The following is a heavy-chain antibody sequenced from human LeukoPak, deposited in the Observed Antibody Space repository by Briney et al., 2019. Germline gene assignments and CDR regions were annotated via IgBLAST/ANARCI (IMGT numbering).Heavy chain of an antibody. CDR3: VKGSETSRPYYFDY. CDR2: VTDSGGDT. J-gene: IGHJ4*02. V-gene: IGHV3-23*01. D-gene: IGHD5-24*01. Sequence: GGSLRLSCAASGFTFSSYAMSWVRQTPEKGLEWVSAVTDSGGDTFYAASVKGRFTISRDNSRNTLYLQVNSLRAEDTAVYRCVKGSETSRPYYFDYWGQGALVTVSS. CDR1: GFTFSSYA.